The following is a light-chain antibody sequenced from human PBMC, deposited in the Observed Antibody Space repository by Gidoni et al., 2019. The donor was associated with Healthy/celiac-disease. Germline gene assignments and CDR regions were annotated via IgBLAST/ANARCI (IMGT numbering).Light chain of an antibody. CDR1: SSDVGGYNY. CDR3: SSYTSSSLHVV. J-gene: IGLJ2*01. CDR2: DVS. V-gene: IGLV2-14*01. Sequence: QSALTQPASVSGSPGPSITISCTGTSSDVGGYNYVSWYQQHPGKAPKLMIYDVSNRPSGVSNRFSGSKSGNTASLTISGLQAEDEADYYCSSYTSSSLHVVFGGGTKLTVL.